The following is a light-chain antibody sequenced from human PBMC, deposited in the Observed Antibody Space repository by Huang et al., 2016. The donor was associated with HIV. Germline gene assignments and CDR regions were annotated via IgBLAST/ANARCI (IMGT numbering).Light chain of an antibody. CDR2: GAS. CDR3: QQYGSSRPIT. V-gene: IGKV3-20*01. J-gene: IGKJ5*01. Sequence: EIVLTQSPGTLSLSPGERATLSCRASQSVSSRYLAWYQQKPGQAPRLLIYGASNRATGIPDRFSGSGSGTDFSLTISRLEPEDFAVYYCQQYGSSRPITFGQGTRLDMK. CDR1: QSVSSRY.